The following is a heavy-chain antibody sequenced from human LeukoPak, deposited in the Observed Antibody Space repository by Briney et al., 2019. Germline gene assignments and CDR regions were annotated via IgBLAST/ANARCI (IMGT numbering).Heavy chain of an antibody. CDR2: INPNSGGT. V-gene: IGHV1-2*06. J-gene: IGHJ4*02. CDR3: ARGDYIVGVGSTVYFDY. Sequence: ASVKVSCKASGYTFAGYYMHWVRQAPGQGLEWMGRINPNSGGTNYAQKFQGRVTMTRDTSISTAYMELSRLRSDDTAVYYCARGDYIVGVGSTVYFDYWGRGTLVTVSS. CDR1: GYTFAGYY. D-gene: IGHD2-2*01.